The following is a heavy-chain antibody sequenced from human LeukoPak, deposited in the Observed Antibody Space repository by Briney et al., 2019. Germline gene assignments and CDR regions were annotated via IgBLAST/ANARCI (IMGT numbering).Heavy chain of an antibody. D-gene: IGHD3-10*01. CDR2: IRGSGGTT. CDR3: AKDAFPHYYGSGSQPGY. Sequence: GGSLRLSCVTSGFTFNDYAMIWVRQAPGRGLEWVSAIRGSGGTTFYADSVKGRFTISRDNSKNTLYLQMNTLRADDTAVYYCAKDAFPHYYGSGSQPGYWGQGTLVTVSS. J-gene: IGHJ4*02. CDR1: GFTFNDYA. V-gene: IGHV3-23*01.